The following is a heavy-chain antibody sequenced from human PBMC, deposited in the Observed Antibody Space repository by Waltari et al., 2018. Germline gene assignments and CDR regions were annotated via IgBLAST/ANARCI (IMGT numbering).Heavy chain of an antibody. CDR2: IYTSGST. J-gene: IGHJ4*02. Sequence: QVQLQESGPGLVKPSQTLSLTCTVSGGSISSGSYYWSWIRQPAGKGLEWIGYIYTSGSTNYNPALKSRVTISVDTSKNQFSLKLSSVTAADTAVYYCARDSDDSSGVGLDYWGQGTLVTVSS. CDR3: ARDSDDSSGVGLDY. V-gene: IGHV4-61*09. CDR1: GGSISSGSYY. D-gene: IGHD3-22*01.